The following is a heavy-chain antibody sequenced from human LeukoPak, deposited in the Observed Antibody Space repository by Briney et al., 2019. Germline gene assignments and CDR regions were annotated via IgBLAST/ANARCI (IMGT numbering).Heavy chain of an antibody. CDR2: IYHSGST. CDR1: GGSISSGGYS. J-gene: IGHJ5*02. Sequence: SQTLSLTCAVSGGSISSGGYSWSWIRQPPGKGLEWIGYIYHSGSTYYNPSLKSRVTISVDRSKNQFSLKLSSVTAADTAVYYCARRASGYSFFFDPWGQGTLVPVSS. D-gene: IGHD5-18*01. V-gene: IGHV4-30-2*01. CDR3: ARRASGYSFFFDP.